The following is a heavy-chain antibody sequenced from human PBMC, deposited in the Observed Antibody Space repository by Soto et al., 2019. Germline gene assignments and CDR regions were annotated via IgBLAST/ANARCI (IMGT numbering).Heavy chain of an antibody. D-gene: IGHD6-19*01. CDR2: ISRSSRNI. CDR3: ARDLKVAGTNSFYYSGMDV. CDR1: GFTFSNYT. J-gene: IGHJ6*02. Sequence: EVQLVESGGGLVKPGGSLTLSFAASGFTFSNYTMNWGRQAPGKGLEWVSSISRSSRNIYYADSVKGRFTISRDNAKNALSLHMNSLRAGDTAVYYCARDLKVAGTNSFYYSGMDVWGQGTTVTVSS. V-gene: IGHV3-21*01.